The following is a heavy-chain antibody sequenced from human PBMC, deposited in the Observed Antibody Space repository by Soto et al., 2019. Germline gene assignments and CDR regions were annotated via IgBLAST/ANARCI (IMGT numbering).Heavy chain of an antibody. D-gene: IGHD6-25*01. V-gene: IGHV3-23*01. CDR1: GFTFSSYA. CDR3: AIGKAALVCYDGMDV. Sequence: EVQLLESGGGLVQPGGSLRLSCAASGFTFSSYAMSWVRQAPGKGLEWVSAISGSGGSTYYADSVKCRFTISRHDAKNTLNLKKNSLRAEDQDVDYCAIGKAALVCYDGMDVWDQGAKGTVSS. J-gene: IGHJ6*02. CDR2: ISGSGGST.